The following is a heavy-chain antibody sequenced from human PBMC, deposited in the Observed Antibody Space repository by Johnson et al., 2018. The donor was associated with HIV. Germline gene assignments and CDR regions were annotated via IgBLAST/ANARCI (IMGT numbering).Heavy chain of an antibody. CDR3: ARESGSSGAFDI. CDR2: IPYVGSNK. J-gene: IGHJ3*02. Sequence: LVESGGGVVQPGRSLRLSCVVSGFTYSSYAMHWVRQAPGKGLEWVAVIPYVGSNKYYADSVKGLLTISRDNSKNTLYLQMNSLRAEDTAVYYCARESGSSGAFDIWGQGTMVTVSS. V-gene: IGHV3-30*04. D-gene: IGHD1-26*01. CDR1: GFTYSSYA.